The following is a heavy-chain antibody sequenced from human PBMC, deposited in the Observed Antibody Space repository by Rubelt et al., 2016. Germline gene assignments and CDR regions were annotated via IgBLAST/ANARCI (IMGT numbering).Heavy chain of an antibody. CDR3: ARGTLVG. J-gene: IGHJ4*02. Sequence: EMLLVESGGGLVQPGGSLRLSCAASGFTFSNYWMHWVRQAPGKGLVWVSRINSNGTTTDYADSVKGRFTISRDNAKNTLYLQMDSLGVEDTAGYYCARGTLVGGGQGTLVTVSS. CDR2: INSNGTTT. V-gene: IGHV3-74*01. D-gene: IGHD2-15*01. CDR1: GFTFSNYW.